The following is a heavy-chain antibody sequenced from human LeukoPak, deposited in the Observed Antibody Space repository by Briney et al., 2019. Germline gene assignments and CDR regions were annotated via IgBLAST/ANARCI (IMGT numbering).Heavy chain of an antibody. V-gene: IGHV3-23*01. CDR2: ISGSGGST. CDR1: GFAFNSQT. J-gene: IGHJ4*02. CDR3: AKQTYGVFDY. Sequence: GGSLRPSCAASGFAFNSQTMSRVRQAPGKGLEWVSAISGSGGSTYYADSVKGRFTISRDNSKNTLYPQMNSLRAEDTAVYYCAKQTYGVFDYWGQGTLVTVSS. D-gene: IGHD4/OR15-4a*01.